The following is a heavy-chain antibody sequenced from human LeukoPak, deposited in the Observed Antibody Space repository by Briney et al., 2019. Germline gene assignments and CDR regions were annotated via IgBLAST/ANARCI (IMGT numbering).Heavy chain of an antibody. CDR1: GFSFNNYG. D-gene: IGHD2-21*01. V-gene: IGHV3-30*02. CDR2: IRYDTSNE. Sequence: GGSLRLSCGASGFSFNNYGMHWVRQAPGKGLEWLTFIRYDTSNEYYAVSVKGRFTISRDNSKNTLYLEMNSLRPEDTAVYCCARGGTVIKALDFWGQGILVAVSS. CDR3: ARGGTVIKALDF. J-gene: IGHJ4*02.